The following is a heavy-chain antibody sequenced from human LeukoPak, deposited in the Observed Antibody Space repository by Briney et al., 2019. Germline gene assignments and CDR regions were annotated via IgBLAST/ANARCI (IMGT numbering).Heavy chain of an antibody. CDR3: ARAIVVVPAAIESYYYYGMDV. Sequence: SETLSLTCAVYGGSFSGYYWSWIRQPPGEGLEWIGEINHSGSTNYNPSLKSRVTISVDTSKSQFSLKLSSVTAAGTAVYYCARAIVVVPAAIESYYYYGMDVWGQGTTVTVSS. D-gene: IGHD2-2*02. CDR2: INHSGST. V-gene: IGHV4-34*01. J-gene: IGHJ6*02. CDR1: GGSFSGYY.